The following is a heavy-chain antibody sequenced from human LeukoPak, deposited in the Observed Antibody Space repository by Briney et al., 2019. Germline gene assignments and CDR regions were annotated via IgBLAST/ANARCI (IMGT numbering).Heavy chain of an antibody. V-gene: IGHV3-33*01. Sequence: GGSLRLSCAASGFTFSSYGMHWVRQAPGKGLEWAAVIWYDGSNKYYADSVKGRFTISRDNSKNTLYLQMNSLRAEDTAVYYCAREYLTIPYGMDVWGQGTTVTVSS. CDR3: AREYLTIPYGMDV. CDR1: GFTFSSYG. D-gene: IGHD3-3*01. CDR2: IWYDGSNK. J-gene: IGHJ6*02.